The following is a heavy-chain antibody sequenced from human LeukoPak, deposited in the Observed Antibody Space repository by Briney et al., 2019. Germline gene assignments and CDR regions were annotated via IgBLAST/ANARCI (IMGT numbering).Heavy chain of an antibody. CDR1: GGSIDSCY. CDR3: ARVYQSAEYYFDY. CDR2: IYYTGST. V-gene: IGHV4-59*01. Sequence: KSSETLSLTCTVSGGSIDSCYWSWIRQPPGKGLEWIGYIYYTGSTEYHPSLKSRVTISLDTSKNQFSLKLTSVTAADTAVYYCARVYQSAEYYFDYWGQGNLVSVSS. J-gene: IGHJ4*02. D-gene: IGHD2-2*01.